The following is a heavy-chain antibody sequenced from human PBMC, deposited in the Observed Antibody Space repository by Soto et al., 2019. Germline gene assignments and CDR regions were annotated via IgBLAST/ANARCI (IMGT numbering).Heavy chain of an antibody. CDR1: GGSISGYY. D-gene: IGHD6-19*01. CDR3: ARGGWKLFDY. V-gene: IGHV4-59*01. Sequence: PSETLSLTCTVSGGSISGYYWSWIRQPPGKRLEWIGFIYYTGSSSYNPSLKSRVTMSLDKSNNQFSLKLTSVTAADTAVYYCARGGWKLFDYWGQGTLVTVSS. CDR2: IYYTGSS. J-gene: IGHJ4*02.